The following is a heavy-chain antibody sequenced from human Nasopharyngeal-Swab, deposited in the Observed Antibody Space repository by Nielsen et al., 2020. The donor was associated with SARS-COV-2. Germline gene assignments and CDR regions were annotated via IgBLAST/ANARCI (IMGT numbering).Heavy chain of an antibody. V-gene: IGHV3-23*01. Sequence: WIRQPPGKGLEWVSVISSNGLSTDYADSVKGRFTISRDNSKNTLYLQMNSLRAEDTAVYYCAKDYRVVAAAGTDYYYYMDVWGKGTTVTVSS. D-gene: IGHD6-13*01. J-gene: IGHJ6*03. CDR2: ISSNGLST. CDR3: AKDYRVVAAAGTDYYYYMDV.